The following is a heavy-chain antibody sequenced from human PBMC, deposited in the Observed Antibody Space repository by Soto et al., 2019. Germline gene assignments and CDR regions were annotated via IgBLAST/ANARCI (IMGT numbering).Heavy chain of an antibody. J-gene: IGHJ4*02. CDR2: ISSDGSDK. D-gene: IGHD2-15*01. CDR3: VKGSEVARQELDY. Sequence: QVQLVDSWGGVVQPGRSLRLSWAASGFSFSNCGIHWVRQAPGKGLEWVAAISSDGSDKYYSESVKGRFTISRDNSKNTLFLQMNSLRVEDTAVYYCVKGSEVARQELDYWGQGTLVTVSS. CDR1: GFSFSNCG. V-gene: IGHV3-30*18.